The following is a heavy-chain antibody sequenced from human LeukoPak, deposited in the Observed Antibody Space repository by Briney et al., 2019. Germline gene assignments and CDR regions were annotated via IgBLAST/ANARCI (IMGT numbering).Heavy chain of an antibody. Sequence: GGSLRLSCAASGFTFSNYAMILVRQAPGKGLEWVSAIAVVGDATYYADSLKGRFTISRDNSSNTLYVPINSLRAVDLAVYYCANTYMSFTMLRGPEGNALDLWGQGTMVSVSS. D-gene: IGHD3-10*01. V-gene: IGHV3-23*01. J-gene: IGHJ3*01. CDR1: GFTFSNYA. CDR2: IAVVGDAT. CDR3: ANTYMSFTMLRGPEGNALDL.